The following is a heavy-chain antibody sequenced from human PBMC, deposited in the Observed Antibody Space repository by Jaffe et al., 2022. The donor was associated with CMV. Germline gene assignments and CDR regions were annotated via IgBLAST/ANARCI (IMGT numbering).Heavy chain of an antibody. CDR2: IYYSGST. CDR3: AREGNWNLRGEYGMDV. D-gene: IGHD1-7*01. Sequence: QVQLQESGPGLVKPSETLSLTCTVSGGSISSYYWSWIRQPPGKGLEWIGYIYYSGSTNYNPSLKSRVTISVDTSKNQFSLKLSSVTAADTAVYYCAREGNWNLRGEYGMDVWGQGTTVTVSS. V-gene: IGHV4-59*01. J-gene: IGHJ6*02. CDR1: GGSISSYY.